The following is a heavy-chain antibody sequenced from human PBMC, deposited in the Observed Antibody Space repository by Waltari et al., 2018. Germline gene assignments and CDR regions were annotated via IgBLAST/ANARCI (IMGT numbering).Heavy chain of an antibody. Sequence: QVQLVESGGGVVQPGRSLRLSCAGSGFTFSSYGMHGVRQAPGKGLEWVAVIWYDGSNKYYADSVKGRFTISRDNSKNTLYLQMNSLRAEDTAVYYCARDLGDGYNLGYWGQGTLVTVSS. CDR2: IWYDGSNK. V-gene: IGHV3-33*01. CDR3: ARDLGDGYNLGY. D-gene: IGHD5-12*01. J-gene: IGHJ4*02. CDR1: GFTFSSYG.